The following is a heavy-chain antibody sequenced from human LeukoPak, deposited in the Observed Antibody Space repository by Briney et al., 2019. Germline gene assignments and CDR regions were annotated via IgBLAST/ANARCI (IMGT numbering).Heavy chain of an antibody. Sequence: GAPVKVSCKASGYTFTTYGISWVRQAPGHGLEWMGWINPNSGGTNYAQKFQGRVTMTRDTSISTAYMELSRLRSDDTAVYYCARVYKIIAAAAEDLGYWGQGTLVTVSS. CDR2: INPNSGGT. D-gene: IGHD6-13*01. V-gene: IGHV1-2*02. CDR1: GYTFTTYG. J-gene: IGHJ4*02. CDR3: ARVYKIIAAAAEDLGY.